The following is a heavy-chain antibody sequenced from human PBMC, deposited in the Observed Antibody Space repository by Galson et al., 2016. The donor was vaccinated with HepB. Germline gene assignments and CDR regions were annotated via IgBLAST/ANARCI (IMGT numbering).Heavy chain of an antibody. V-gene: IGHV3-48*01. CDR2: ISYSSSTI. Sequence: SLRLSCAASGFTFGRYSMNWVRQAPGKGLEWVSSISYSSSTIYYADSVRGRFTVSRDNAKNALYLQMNSLRGEDTAGYYCARDPDLVHSSSYCEHWGQGTLVTVSS. CDR1: GFTFGRYS. J-gene: IGHJ4*02. CDR3: ARDPDLVHSSSYCEH. D-gene: IGHD6-13*01.